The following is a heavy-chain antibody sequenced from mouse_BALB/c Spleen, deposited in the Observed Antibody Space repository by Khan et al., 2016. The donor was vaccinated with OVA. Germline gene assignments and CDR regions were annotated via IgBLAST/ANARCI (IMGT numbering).Heavy chain of an antibody. V-gene: IGHV1S81*02. CDR1: GYTFTSYW. CDR2: INPNNGDT. CDR3: TIGNYPYYAMDY. D-gene: IGHD2-1*01. Sequence: QVQLQQSGAELVKPGASVKLSCKSSGYTFTSYWMQWVKLRPGQGFEWIGEINPNNGDTNYNEKFKGKATLTVDKSSSTAYMQLSSLTSEDSAVYDCTIGNYPYYAMDYWGQGTSVTVSS. J-gene: IGHJ4*01.